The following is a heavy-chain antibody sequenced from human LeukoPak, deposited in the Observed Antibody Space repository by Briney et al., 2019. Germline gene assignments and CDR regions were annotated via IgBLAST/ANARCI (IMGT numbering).Heavy chain of an antibody. CDR2: IIPIFGTA. V-gene: IGHV1-69*13. CDR1: GGTFSSYA. D-gene: IGHD3-22*01. J-gene: IGHJ4*02. CDR3: ARTGNNYYDSSAREDFDY. Sequence: SVKVSCKASGGTFSSYAISWVRQAPGQGLEWMGGIIPIFGTANYAQKFQGRVTITADESTSTAYMELSSLRSEDTAVYYCARTGNNYYDSSAREDFDYWGQGTLVTVSS.